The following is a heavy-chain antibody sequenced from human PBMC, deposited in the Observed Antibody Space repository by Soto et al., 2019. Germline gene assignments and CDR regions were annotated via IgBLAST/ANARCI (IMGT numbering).Heavy chain of an antibody. CDR2: TYYSGST. CDR3: ARDGDYFGSGSPPLLSK. J-gene: IGHJ4*02. D-gene: IGHD3-10*01. V-gene: IGHV4-31*03. Sequence: QVQLQESGPGLVKPSQTLSLTCTVSGGSITSGGYCWTWIRQHPVKVLEWMGPTYYSGSTPYNPSRKSRVAISIDTSKNQFSLKLTSVTAADTAVYYCARDGDYFGSGSPPLLSKWGQGTLVTVSS. CDR1: GGSITSGGYC.